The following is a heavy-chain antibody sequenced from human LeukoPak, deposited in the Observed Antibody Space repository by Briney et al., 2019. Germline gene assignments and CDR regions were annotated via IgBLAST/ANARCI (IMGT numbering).Heavy chain of an antibody. V-gene: IGHV3-66*01. CDR3: AGETVGATVFDY. CDR1: GLTVSSNH. Sequence: GGSLRLSCAASGLTVSSNHMTWVRQPPGKGLEWISVIYSGGSTYYADSVKGRFTISRDSSKNTLYLQMNSLRAEDSAVYCCAGETVGATVFDYWGQGTLVTVSS. CDR2: IYSGGST. D-gene: IGHD1-26*01. J-gene: IGHJ4*02.